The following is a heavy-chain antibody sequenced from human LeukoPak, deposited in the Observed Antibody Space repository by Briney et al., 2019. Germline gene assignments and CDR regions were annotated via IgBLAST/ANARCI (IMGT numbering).Heavy chain of an antibody. CDR2: INHSGST. Sequence: KPSETLSLTCAVYGESFSGHYWSWIRQPPGKGLEWIGEINHSGSTNYNPSLKSRVTISVDTSKNQFSVKLTSVIAADTAVYYCATSSLYDSSGYHFDYWGQGTLVTVSS. CDR3: ATSSLYDSSGYHFDY. V-gene: IGHV4-34*01. D-gene: IGHD3-22*01. CDR1: GESFSGHY. J-gene: IGHJ4*02.